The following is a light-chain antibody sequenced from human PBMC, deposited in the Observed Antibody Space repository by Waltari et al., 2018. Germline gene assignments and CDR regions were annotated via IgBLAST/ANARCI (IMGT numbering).Light chain of an antibody. Sequence: YVLTQPPSVSVAPGETPNIPCAEDNIDRPSVQWYQHRPGQAPVLVMSYDTDRASGIPERFSGSNAGSTDTLTSRRVEAGDEADYYCQILHDTAFHVIFGGGTKLTV. CDR3: QILHDTAFHVI. CDR2: YDT. CDR1: NIDRPS. V-gene: IGLV3-21*04. J-gene: IGLJ2*01.